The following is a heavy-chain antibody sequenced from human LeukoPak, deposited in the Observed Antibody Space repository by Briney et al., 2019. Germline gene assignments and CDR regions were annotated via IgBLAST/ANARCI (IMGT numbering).Heavy chain of an antibody. V-gene: IGHV3-48*03. D-gene: IGHD2-15*01. J-gene: IGHJ4*02. CDR1: GFTFSSYE. Sequence: PGGSLRLSCAASGFTFSSYEMNWVRQAPGKGLEWVSYISSSGSTIYYADSVKGRFTISRDNAKNSLYLQMNSLRAEDTAVYYCARAPGYCSGGSCYVFDYWGQGTLVTVSS. CDR2: ISSSGSTI. CDR3: ARAPGYCSGGSCYVFDY.